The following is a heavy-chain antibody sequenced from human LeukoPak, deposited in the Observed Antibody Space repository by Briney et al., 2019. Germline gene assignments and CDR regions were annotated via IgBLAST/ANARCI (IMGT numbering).Heavy chain of an antibody. CDR1: GFTFSNYA. CDR2: VTASARRT. D-gene: IGHD1-7*01. J-gene: IGHJ3*02. CDR3: ARDRHRYRGTNGDGDALDI. Sequence: GGSLRLSCEASGFTFSNYAMSWVRQAPGKGLEWVSTVTASARRTYYADSVKGRFTMSRDNSKNTLDLQMNSLRADDTAVYFCARDRHRYRGTNGDGDALDIWGQGTMVTVTS. V-gene: IGHV3-23*01.